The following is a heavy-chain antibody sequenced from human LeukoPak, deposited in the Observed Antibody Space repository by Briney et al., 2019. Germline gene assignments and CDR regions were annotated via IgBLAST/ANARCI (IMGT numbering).Heavy chain of an antibody. V-gene: IGHV3-74*01. CDR2: IDNDERRT. D-gene: IGHD3-10*01. CDR1: GFTFSNYW. J-gene: IGHJ4*02. Sequence: GGSLRLSCAASGFTFSNYWVYWVRQAPGKGLVWVSHIDNDERRTTYADSGKGRFTISRDNARNTLYLQMDSLRAEDTAVYYCARASWFGELLGYWGQGTLVTVSS. CDR3: ARASWFGELLGY.